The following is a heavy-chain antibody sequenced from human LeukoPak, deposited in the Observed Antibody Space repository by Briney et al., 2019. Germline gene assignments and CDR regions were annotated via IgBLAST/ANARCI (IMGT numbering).Heavy chain of an antibody. CDR3: ARPLPYYDSSGYPNNWFDP. Sequence: SETLSLTCTVSGGSISSSSYYWGWIRQPPGKGLEWIGSIYYSGSTYYNPSLKSRVTISVDTSKNQFSLKLSSVTAADTAVYYCARPLPYYDSSGYPNNWFDPWGQGTLVTVSS. CDR2: IYYSGST. D-gene: IGHD3-22*01. CDR1: GGSISSSSYY. J-gene: IGHJ5*02. V-gene: IGHV4-39*01.